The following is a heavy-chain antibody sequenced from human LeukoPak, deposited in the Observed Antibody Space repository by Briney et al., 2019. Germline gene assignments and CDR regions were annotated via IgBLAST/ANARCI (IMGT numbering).Heavy chain of an antibody. CDR2: INHSGST. D-gene: IGHD3-3*01. Sequence: SETLSLTCSVSGDSIASGYFWGWIRPPPGQGLEWIGEINHSGSTNYNPSLKSRVTISVDTSKNQFSLKLSSVTAADTAVYYCARGALYDFLSGYYSSGYYYYYYYMDVWGKGTTVTVSS. V-gene: IGHV4-34*01. J-gene: IGHJ6*03. CDR1: GDSIASGYF. CDR3: ARGALYDFLSGYYSSGYYYYYYYMDV.